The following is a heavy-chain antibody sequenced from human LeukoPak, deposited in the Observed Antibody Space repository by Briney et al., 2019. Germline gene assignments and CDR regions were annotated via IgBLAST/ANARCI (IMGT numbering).Heavy chain of an antibody. CDR2: ITGSGNGT. D-gene: IGHD3-10*01. J-gene: IGHJ4*02. V-gene: IGHV3-23*01. Sequence: GGSLRLFCAASGFTFSNYAMSWVRQAPGEGLEWVSAITGSGNGTYYTDSVKGRFTISRDNSKNTLYLQMNSLRAEDTAVYYCAKAGSGSGSYYKIDYWGQGTLVTVSS. CDR1: GFTFSNYA. CDR3: AKAGSGSGSYYKIDY.